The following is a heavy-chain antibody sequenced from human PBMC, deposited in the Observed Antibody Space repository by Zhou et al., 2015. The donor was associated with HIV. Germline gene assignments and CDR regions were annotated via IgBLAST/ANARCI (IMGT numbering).Heavy chain of an antibody. V-gene: IGHV1-69*01. D-gene: IGHD4-17*01. J-gene: IGHJ5*02. Sequence: QVQLVQSGAEVKKPGSSVKVSCKASGGTFSSYAISWVRQAPGQGLEWMGGIIPIFGTANYAQKFQGRVTITADESTSTAYMELSSLRSEDTAVYYCAVSHHLTVTPKPDNWFDPGAREPWSPSPQ. CDR3: AVSHHLTVTPKPDNWFDP. CDR1: GGTFSSYA. CDR2: IIPIFGTA.